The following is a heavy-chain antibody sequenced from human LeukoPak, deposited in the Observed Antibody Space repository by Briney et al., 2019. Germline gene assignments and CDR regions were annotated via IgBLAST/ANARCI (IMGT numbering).Heavy chain of an antibody. CDR3: ARLLGDATIYDL. CDR1: GYTFSSYG. V-gene: IGHV1-18*01. CDR2: ISAFNDNT. D-gene: IGHD3-16*01. J-gene: IGHJ5*02. Sequence: ASVKVSCKASGYTFSSYGISWVRQAPGQGLEWMGRISAFNDNTNYAQKVQNRVTMTTDTSTSTAYMELRSLRSDDTAVYYCARLLGDATIYDLWGQGTRVTVSS.